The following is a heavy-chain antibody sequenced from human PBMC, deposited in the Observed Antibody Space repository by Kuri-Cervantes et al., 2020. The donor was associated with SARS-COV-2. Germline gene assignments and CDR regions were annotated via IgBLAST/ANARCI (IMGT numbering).Heavy chain of an antibody. CDR3: ARDLGGYFDY. J-gene: IGHJ4*02. CDR2: ISYDGSNK. Sequence: GESLKISCAASGFTFSSYAMHRVRQAPGKGLEWVAVISYDGSNKYYADSVKGRFTISRENSKNTLYLQMNSLRAEDTAVYYCARDLGGYFDYWGQGTLVTVSS. D-gene: IGHD3-16*01. V-gene: IGHV3-30*04. CDR1: GFTFSSYA.